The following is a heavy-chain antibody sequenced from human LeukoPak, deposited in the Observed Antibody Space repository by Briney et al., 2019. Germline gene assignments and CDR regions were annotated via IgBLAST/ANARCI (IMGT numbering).Heavy chain of an antibody. D-gene: IGHD6-13*01. CDR2: IVYDGSDK. Sequence: PGRSLRLSCAASGFTFSSYGMHWVRQAPGKGLEWVAGIVYDGSDKYYGDSVKGRSTISRDDSKNTLYLQMNSLRAEDTAVYYCAKKSSSWYDGGMDVWGQGTTVTVSS. V-gene: IGHV3-30*18. CDR1: GFTFSSYG. J-gene: IGHJ6*02. CDR3: AKKSSSWYDGGMDV.